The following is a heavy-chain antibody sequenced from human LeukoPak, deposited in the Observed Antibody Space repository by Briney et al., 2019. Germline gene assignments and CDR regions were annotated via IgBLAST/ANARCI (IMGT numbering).Heavy chain of an antibody. Sequence: GGSPRLSCAASGFIFSSYEMNWVRQAPGKGLEWVSYISSSGSPIYYADSVKGRFTISRDNAKNSLYLQMNSLRAEDTAVYYCARDLGDYVGYDAFDIWGQGTMVTVSS. D-gene: IGHD4-17*01. CDR3: ARDLGDYVGYDAFDI. V-gene: IGHV3-48*03. J-gene: IGHJ3*02. CDR1: GFIFSSYE. CDR2: ISSSGSPI.